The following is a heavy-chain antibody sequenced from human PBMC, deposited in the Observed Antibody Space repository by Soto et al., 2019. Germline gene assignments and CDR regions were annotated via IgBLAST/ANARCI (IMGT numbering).Heavy chain of an antibody. CDR2: INHSGST. CDR3: ARLEQLAHYYYYGMDV. J-gene: IGHJ6*02. CDR1: GGSFSGYY. D-gene: IGHD6-13*01. Sequence: PSETLSLTCAVYGGSFSGYYWSWIRQPPGKGLEWIGEINHSGSTNYNPSLKSRVTISVDTSKNQFSLKLSSVTAADTAVYYCARLEQLAHYYYYGMDVWGQGTTVTVSS. V-gene: IGHV4-34*01.